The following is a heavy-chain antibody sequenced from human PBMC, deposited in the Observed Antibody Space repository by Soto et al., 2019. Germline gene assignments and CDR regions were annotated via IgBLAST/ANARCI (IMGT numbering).Heavy chain of an antibody. D-gene: IGHD5-18*01. J-gene: IGHJ4*02. CDR2: LYWDDDE. CDR1: GFSLTTSGVG. V-gene: IGHV2-5*02. Sequence: QITLKESGPTLVKPTQTLTLTCSFSGFSLTTSGVGGGWIRQPPRRALEWLAVLYWDDDERSRPSLKSRLTNTKDNAKNPVVLTMTHVDPVDTATYDCAHRRSGYSYAGFDSWGQGTLVTVSS. CDR3: AHRRSGYSYAGFDS.